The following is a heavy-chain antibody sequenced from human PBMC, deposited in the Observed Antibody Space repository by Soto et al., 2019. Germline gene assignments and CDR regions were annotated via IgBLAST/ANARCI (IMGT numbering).Heavy chain of an antibody. CDR1: GFTFNNYE. J-gene: IGHJ3*02. CDR2: ISSSGSTI. V-gene: IGHV3-48*03. CDR3: ARGGITMHAYDAFDI. D-gene: IGHD3-10*01. Sequence: PGGSLRLSCTASGFTFNNYEMNWVRQAPGKGLEWVSYISSSGSTIYYADSVKGQFTSSRDNDKNSLYLQMNSLRAEDTAVYYCARGGITMHAYDAFDIWGQGTMVTVSS.